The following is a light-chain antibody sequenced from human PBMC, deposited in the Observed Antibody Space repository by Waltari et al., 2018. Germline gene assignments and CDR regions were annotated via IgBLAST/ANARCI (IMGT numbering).Light chain of an antibody. V-gene: IGKV3-11*01. CDR3: QHRTTWPPSLT. J-gene: IGKJ4*01. CDR1: QSVSSS. Sequence: IVLTQSPATLSLSPGERATLSCRASQSVSSSLAWYQQKPGQTPRLLIYDTSKRATVIPARFSVSGSGTDFTLTISSLEPEDFAVYYCQHRTTWPPSLTFGGGTRVEVK. CDR2: DTS.